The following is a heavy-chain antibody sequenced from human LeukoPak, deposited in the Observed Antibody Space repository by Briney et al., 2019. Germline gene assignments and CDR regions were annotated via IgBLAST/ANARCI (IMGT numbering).Heavy chain of an antibody. V-gene: IGHV3-30*18. D-gene: IGHD3-10*01. CDR1: GFTFSSYA. CDR3: TKELGASGSSHMCYFDY. Sequence: GGSLRLSCAASGFTFSSYAMTWVRQAPGKGLEWVAVVSHDGSAKFYADSVKGRFTISRDNPNNILYLQMNSLRPEDTAVYYCTKELGASGSSHMCYFDYWGQGILVTVS. CDR2: VSHDGSAK. J-gene: IGHJ4*02.